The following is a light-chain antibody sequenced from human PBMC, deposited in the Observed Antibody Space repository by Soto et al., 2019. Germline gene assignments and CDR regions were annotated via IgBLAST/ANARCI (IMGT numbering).Light chain of an antibody. J-gene: IGKJ1*01. V-gene: IGKV1-5*03. CDR2: GAS. CDR3: QQYNSYPWT. Sequence: DIQMTQSPSTLSASVGDRVTINCRASQNIDRWLAWYQQKPGKAPNLLIYGASNLESGVPSRFSGSGSGTEFTLTILRLRPDDFATYYCQQYNSYPWTFGHGTKVAIK. CDR1: QNIDRW.